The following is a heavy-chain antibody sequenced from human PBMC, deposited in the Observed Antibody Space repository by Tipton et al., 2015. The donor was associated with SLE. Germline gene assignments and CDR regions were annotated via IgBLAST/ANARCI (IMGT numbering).Heavy chain of an antibody. CDR1: GASVSSFC. J-gene: IGHJ6*02. Sequence: TLSLTCTVSGASVSSFCWNWIRRSPGKGLEWIGCVCNSGSANYDPSLKSRGTISVDTSRNHFSLELTSVTAADTAVYYCARQRLRLLSPLDSWGQGTTVTVSS. CDR3: ARQRLRLLSPLDS. V-gene: IGHV4-59*08. D-gene: IGHD3-16*01. CDR2: VCNSGSA.